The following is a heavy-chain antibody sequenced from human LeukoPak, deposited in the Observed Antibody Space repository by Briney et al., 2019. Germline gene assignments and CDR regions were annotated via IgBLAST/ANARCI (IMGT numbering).Heavy chain of an antibody. V-gene: IGHV3-73*01. CDR2: IRSEANSYAT. J-gene: IGHJ4*02. CDR3: TRPVVGATKDFDY. CDR1: GFTFSGSA. D-gene: IGHD1-26*01. Sequence: PGGSLRLSCAASGFTFSGSAMHWVRPASGKGLEWVGRIRSEANSYATAYAASVKGRFTICRDDSKNTAYLQMNSLKTEDTAVYYCTRPVVGATKDFDYWGQGTLVTVSS.